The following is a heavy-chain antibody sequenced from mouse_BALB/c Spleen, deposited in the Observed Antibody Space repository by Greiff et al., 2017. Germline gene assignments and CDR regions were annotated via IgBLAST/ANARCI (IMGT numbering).Heavy chain of an antibody. CDR3: ARGLRPYAMDY. V-gene: IGHV5-17*02. CDR1: GFTFSSFG. J-gene: IGHJ4*01. D-gene: IGHD2-4*01. CDR2: ISSGSSTI. Sequence: EVKLVESGGGLVQPGGSRKLSCAASGFTFSSFGMHWVRQAPEKGLEWVAYISSGSSTIYYADTVKGRFTISRDNPKNTLFLQMTSLRSEDTAMYYCARGLRPYAMDYWGQGTSVTVSS.